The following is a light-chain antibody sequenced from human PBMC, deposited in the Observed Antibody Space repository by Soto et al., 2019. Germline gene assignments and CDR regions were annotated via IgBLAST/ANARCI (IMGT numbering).Light chain of an antibody. CDR2: GNS. CDR1: SSNIGAGYD. CDR3: QSYDSSLSVFYV. J-gene: IGLJ1*01. Sequence: QSVLTQAPSVSGAPGQRVTISCNGSSSNIGAGYDVHWYQQLPGTAPKLLIYGNSNRPSGVPDRFSGSKSGTSASLAINGLQAEDEADYYCQSYDSSLSVFYVFGTGTKVTVL. V-gene: IGLV1-40*01.